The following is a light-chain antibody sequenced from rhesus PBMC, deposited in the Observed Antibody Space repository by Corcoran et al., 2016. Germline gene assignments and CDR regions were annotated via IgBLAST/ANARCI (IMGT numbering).Light chain of an antibody. CDR2: WAS. Sequence: IVMTQSPDSLAVSLGERVTINCKSSQSLLYSSNNKNYLAWYQKKPGQAPKLLFYWASTRESGVPNRFSGCGSGTDFTLTISGLQAEDVAVYYCQQYYSSPLTFGPGTKLDIK. J-gene: IGKJ3*01. CDR3: QQYYSSPLT. V-gene: IGKV4-1*01. CDR1: QSLLYSSNNKNY.